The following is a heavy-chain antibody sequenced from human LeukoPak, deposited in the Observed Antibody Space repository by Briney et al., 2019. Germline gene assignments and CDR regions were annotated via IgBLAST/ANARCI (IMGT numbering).Heavy chain of an antibody. V-gene: IGHV3-53*05. D-gene: IGHD3-3*01. CDR3: AKDLPQYYDFWSGYYGGFDY. CDR2: IYSDAST. J-gene: IGHJ4*02. Sequence: PGGSLRLSCAVSGFTVSSSYMRWVRQAPGKGLEWVSIIYSDASTYYADSVKGRFTISRDNSKNSLYLQMNSLRTEDTALYYCAKDLPQYYDFWSGYYGGFDYWGQGTLVTVSS. CDR1: GFTVSSSY.